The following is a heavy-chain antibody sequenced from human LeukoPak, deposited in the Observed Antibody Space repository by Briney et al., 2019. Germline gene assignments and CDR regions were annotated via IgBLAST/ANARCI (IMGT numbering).Heavy chain of an antibody. CDR1: GGTFSSYA. CDR2: IIPIFGIA. D-gene: IGHD3-22*01. CDR3: AREADRRGYYYDSSGYYLDY. V-gene: IGHV1-69*04. J-gene: IGHJ4*02. Sequence: SVKVSCKASGGTFSSYAINWVRQAPGQGLEWMGRIIPIFGIANYAQKFQGRVTITAEKSASTAYMELSSLRSEDTAVYYCAREADRRGYYYDSSGYYLDYWGQGTLVTVSS.